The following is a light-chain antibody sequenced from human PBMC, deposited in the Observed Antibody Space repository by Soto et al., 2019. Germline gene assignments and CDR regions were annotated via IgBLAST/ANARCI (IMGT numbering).Light chain of an antibody. CDR2: DAS. Sequence: EIVLTQSPVTLSLSPGERATLSCRASQTVSNQLAWYQQKPGQAPRLLIYDASRRVTGLPAWFSGSGSGTDFTLTRSSLEHEYFAVYYCQQRAGSSTFGQGTRLEIK. J-gene: IGKJ5*01. CDR1: QTVSNQ. CDR3: QQRAGSST. V-gene: IGKV3-11*01.